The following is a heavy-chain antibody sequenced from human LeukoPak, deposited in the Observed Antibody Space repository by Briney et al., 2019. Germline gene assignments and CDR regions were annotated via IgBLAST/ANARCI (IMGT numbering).Heavy chain of an antibody. CDR2: ISSSSSYI. V-gene: IGHV3-21*01. D-gene: IGHD5-12*01. CDR3: ARDGTYTDYDPDFDI. Sequence: GGSLRLSCAASGFTFSSYSMNWVRQAPGKGLEWVSSISSSSSYIYYADSVKGRFTISRDNAKNSLYLQMNSLRAEDTAVFYCARDGTYTDYDPDFDIWGQGTLVTVSS. J-gene: IGHJ4*02. CDR1: GFTFSSYS.